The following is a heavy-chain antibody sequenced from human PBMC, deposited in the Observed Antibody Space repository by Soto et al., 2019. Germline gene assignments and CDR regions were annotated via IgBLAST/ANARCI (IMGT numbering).Heavy chain of an antibody. D-gene: IGHD5-12*01. CDR2: IYNSGSP. J-gene: IGHJ4*02. CDR3: ARHLRGSDFRGSWGFDF. V-gene: IGHV4-59*08. CDR1: GGSMTNYH. Sequence: QVQLQESGPGLVKPWETLSLTCTVSGGSMTNYHWSWIRQPPGKGLEWIGYIYNSGSPSYNPSLKSRVTLLPDTSKNQFSLGLSSVTAADTAVYYCARHLRGSDFRGSWGFDFWGQGTLVTVSS.